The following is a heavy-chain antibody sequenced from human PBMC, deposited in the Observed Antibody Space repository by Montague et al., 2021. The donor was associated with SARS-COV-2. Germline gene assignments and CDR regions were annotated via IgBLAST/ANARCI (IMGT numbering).Heavy chain of an antibody. J-gene: IGHJ6*02. V-gene: IGHV4-59*01. Sequence: SETLSLTCTVSGGSISSYYWGWIRQPPGKGLEWIGNIYYSGSTNYNPSLKSRVTISVDTSKNQFSLKLSSVTTADTAVYYCARDTGEYCSGGSCLYGMDVWGQGTTVTVSS. CDR2: IYYSGST. D-gene: IGHD2-15*01. CDR1: GGSISSYY. CDR3: ARDTGEYCSGGSCLYGMDV.